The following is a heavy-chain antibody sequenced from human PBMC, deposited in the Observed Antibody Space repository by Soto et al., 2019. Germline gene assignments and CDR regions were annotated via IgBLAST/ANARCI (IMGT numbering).Heavy chain of an antibody. J-gene: IGHJ6*02. D-gene: IGHD2-15*01. Sequence: PSETLSLTCTVSGGSVSSGSYYWSWIRQPPGKGLEWIGYIYYSGSTNYNPSLKSRVTLSVDTSKNQFSVRLNSVTASDTAVYYCAPLSVSLSGPYGIHVWGQGTTVTVSS. CDR1: GGSVSSGSYY. CDR3: APLSVSLSGPYGIHV. CDR2: IYYSGST. V-gene: IGHV4-61*01.